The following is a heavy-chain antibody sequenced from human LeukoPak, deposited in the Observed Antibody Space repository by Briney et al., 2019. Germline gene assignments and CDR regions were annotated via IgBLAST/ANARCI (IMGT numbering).Heavy chain of an antibody. CDR2: ISGSGGST. CDR3: AKAAGTSWYFYHYMDV. CDR1: GFTFSSYA. Sequence: PWGSLRLSCAASGFTFSSYAITWVRQAPGKGLEWVSGISGSGGSTYYADSVKGRFTISRDNSKNTLYLQMNSLRAEDTAVYYCAKAAGTSWYFYHYMDVWGKGTTVTVSS. D-gene: IGHD6-13*01. J-gene: IGHJ6*03. V-gene: IGHV3-23*01.